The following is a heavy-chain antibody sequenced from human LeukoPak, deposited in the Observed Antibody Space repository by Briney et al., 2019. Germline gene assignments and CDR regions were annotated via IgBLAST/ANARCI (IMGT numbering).Heavy chain of an antibody. Sequence: PGGSLRLSCAASGFTFSSYAMSWVRQAPGKGLEWVAVISYDGSNKYYADSVKGRFTISRDNSKNTLYLQMNSLRAEDTAVYYCARCWGSGSYLFDAFDIWGQGTMVTVSS. J-gene: IGHJ3*02. CDR3: ARCWGSGSYLFDAFDI. V-gene: IGHV3-30*04. CDR1: GFTFSSYA. D-gene: IGHD1-26*01. CDR2: ISYDGSNK.